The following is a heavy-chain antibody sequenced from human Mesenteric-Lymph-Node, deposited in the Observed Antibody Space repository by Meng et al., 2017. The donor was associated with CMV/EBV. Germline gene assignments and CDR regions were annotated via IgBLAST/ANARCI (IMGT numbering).Heavy chain of an antibody. CDR3: AREQVVCTNGVCQNWFDP. Sequence: SETLSLTCAVYGGSFSGYYWSWIRQPPGKGLEWIGEINHSGSTNYNPSLKSRVTISVDTSKNQFSLKLSSVTAADTAVYYCAREQVVCTNGVCQNWFDPWGQGTLVTLL. CDR2: INHSGST. V-gene: IGHV4-34*01. CDR1: GGSFSGYY. D-gene: IGHD2-8*01. J-gene: IGHJ5*02.